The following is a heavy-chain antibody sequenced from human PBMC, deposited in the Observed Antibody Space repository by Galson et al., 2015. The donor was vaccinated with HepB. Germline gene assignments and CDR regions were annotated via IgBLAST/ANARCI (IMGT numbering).Heavy chain of an antibody. CDR1: GFTFSSDA. J-gene: IGHJ4*02. CDR2: ISGGGSP. V-gene: IGHV3-23*01. Sequence: SLRLSCAASGFTFSSDAMSWVRQAPGKGLEWVSTISGGGSPYYADSVKGRFTISRDNSKNTPYLQMNSLRAEDTAIYYCAKGWGSDFGYWGQGALVTVSS. D-gene: IGHD5-12*01. CDR3: AKGWGSDFGY.